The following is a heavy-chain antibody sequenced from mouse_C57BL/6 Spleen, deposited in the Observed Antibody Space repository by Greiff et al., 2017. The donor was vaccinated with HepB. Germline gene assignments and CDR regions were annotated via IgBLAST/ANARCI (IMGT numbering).Heavy chain of an antibody. V-gene: IGHV5-17*01. CDR2: ISSGSSTI. J-gene: IGHJ4*01. CDR1: GFTFSDYG. D-gene: IGHD1-1*01. CDR3: ARGYYSYAMDY. Sequence: EVQVVESGGGLVKPGGSLKLSCAASGFTFSDYGMHWVRQAPEKGLEWVAYISSGSSTIYYADTVKGRCTISRDNAKNTLFLQMTSLRSEDTAMYYCARGYYSYAMDYWGQGTSVTVSS.